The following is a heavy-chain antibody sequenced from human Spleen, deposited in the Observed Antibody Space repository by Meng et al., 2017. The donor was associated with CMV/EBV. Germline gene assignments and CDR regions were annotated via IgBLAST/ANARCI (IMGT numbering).Heavy chain of an antibody. CDR3: AVVTPGVDY. V-gene: IGHV3-30-3*01. D-gene: IGHD4-23*01. Sequence: GESLKISCAASGFTFSDHAMHWVRQAPGKGLEWVALVSFDGDTRKYADSVKGRFTISRDDSKSTSYLQMNSLRAEDTAVYYCAVVTPGVDYWGRGTLVTVSS. CDR2: VSFDGDTR. J-gene: IGHJ4*02. CDR1: GFTFSDHA.